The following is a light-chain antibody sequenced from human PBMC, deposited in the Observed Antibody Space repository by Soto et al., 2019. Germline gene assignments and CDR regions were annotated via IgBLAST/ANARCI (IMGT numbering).Light chain of an antibody. V-gene: IGKV3-20*01. CDR1: QSASSNH. Sequence: DIVLTQSPGTLSLSPGERATLSCRPSQSASSNHLAWYQQKPGQAPRLLIYGGSSRATGIPVRFSGSGSETDFTLTITRLEPEDFAVYYCQQYSSSRTFGQGTKVDIK. CDR2: GGS. J-gene: IGKJ1*01. CDR3: QQYSSSRT.